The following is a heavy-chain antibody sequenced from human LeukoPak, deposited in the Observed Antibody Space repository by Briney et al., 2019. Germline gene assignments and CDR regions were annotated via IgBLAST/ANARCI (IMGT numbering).Heavy chain of an antibody. CDR1: GDSISDNN. CDR2: MSSSGDT. D-gene: IGHD2-15*01. V-gene: IGHV4-4*07. CDR3: ASGVVVVTATPEQYFQD. Sequence: SETLSLTCTVSGDSISDNNWSWIRQPAGKGLEWIGRMSSSGDTKYNPSLKSRLTISVDTPKNQLSLKLSSVTAADAAVYYCASGVVVVTATPEQYFQDWGQGTLVTVSS. J-gene: IGHJ1*01.